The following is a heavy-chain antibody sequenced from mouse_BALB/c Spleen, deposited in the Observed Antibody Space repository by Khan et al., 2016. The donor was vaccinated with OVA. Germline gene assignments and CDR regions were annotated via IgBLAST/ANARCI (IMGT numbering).Heavy chain of an antibody. CDR2: MIYSGNT. CDR1: GDSITSGY. J-gene: IGHJ3*01. Sequence: EVQLQESGPSLVKPSQTLSLTCSVTGDSITSGYWSWIRKFPGNKLEYMGYMIYSGNTYYNPSLKSRISITRHTSTNQYSLKLNSVTTRYTDTYDCARSTYRYAFAYWGQGTLVTVSA. V-gene: IGHV3-8*02. CDR3: ARSTYRYAFAY. D-gene: IGHD2-14*01.